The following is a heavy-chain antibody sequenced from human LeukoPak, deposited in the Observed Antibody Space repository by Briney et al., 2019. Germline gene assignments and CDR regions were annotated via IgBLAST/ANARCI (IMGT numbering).Heavy chain of an antibody. D-gene: IGHD5-18*01. Sequence: SETLSLTCTVSGGSISTYYWGWIRQPPGKGLEWIGYIHTSGSTDYNPSLKSRVTISVDTSKNQFSLKVRSVTAADTAVYYCAGQGLDTADCCYMDVWGKGTTVTVSS. CDR2: IHTSGST. CDR3: AGQGLDTADCCYMDV. J-gene: IGHJ6*03. CDR1: GGSISTYY. V-gene: IGHV4-4*09.